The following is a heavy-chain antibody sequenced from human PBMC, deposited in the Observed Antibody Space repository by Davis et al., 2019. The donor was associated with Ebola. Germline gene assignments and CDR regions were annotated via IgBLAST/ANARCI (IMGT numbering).Heavy chain of an antibody. Sequence: MPSETLSLTCTVSAASIRMSGFFWGWFRQSPGKGLEYIGIFYHSGSTYYNPSLRSRITISVDTSNNQFSLRLNSVTAADTAVYYCARVKAYTLFDEKGDPYYFDSWGQGTLVTVSS. V-gene: IGHV4-39*01. CDR3: ARVKAYTLFDEKGDPYYFDS. CDR2: FYHSGST. J-gene: IGHJ4*02. CDR1: AASIRMSGFF. D-gene: IGHD3-16*01.